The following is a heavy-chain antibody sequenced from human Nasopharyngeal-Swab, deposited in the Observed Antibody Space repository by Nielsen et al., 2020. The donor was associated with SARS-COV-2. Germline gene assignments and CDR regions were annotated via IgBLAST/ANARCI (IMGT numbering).Heavy chain of an antibody. V-gene: IGHV7-4-1*02. CDR3: ARDRGDGYNSGLDY. J-gene: IGHJ4*02. CDR1: GYTFQRNA. CDR2: INTNTGNP. Sequence: VKVSCKASGYTFQRNAMNWVRQAPGQGLEWMGWINTNTGNPTYAQGFTSRFVFSLDTSVSTALLEISSLKAEDTAVYYCARDRGDGYNSGLDYWGQGTLVTVSS. D-gene: IGHD5-24*01.